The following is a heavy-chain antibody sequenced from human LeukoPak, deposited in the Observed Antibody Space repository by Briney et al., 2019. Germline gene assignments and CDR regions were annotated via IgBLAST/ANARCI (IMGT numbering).Heavy chain of an antibody. V-gene: IGHV1-2*02. D-gene: IGHD2-2*01. J-gene: IGHJ6*03. Sequence: ASVKVSCKASGYTFTGYYMHWVRQAPGQGLEWMGWINPNSGGTNYAQKFQCRVTMTRDTSISTAYMELSRLRSDDTAVYYCARDRPYCSSNSCPLYYYYMDVWGKGTTVTVSS. CDR2: INPNSGGT. CDR3: ARDRPYCSSNSCPLYYYYMDV. CDR1: GYTFTGYY.